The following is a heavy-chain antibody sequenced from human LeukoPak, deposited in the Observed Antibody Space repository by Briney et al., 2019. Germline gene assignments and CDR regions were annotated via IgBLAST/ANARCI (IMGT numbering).Heavy chain of an antibody. D-gene: IGHD4-17*01. CDR3: ARVLGDRRPLTKYYFDY. Sequence: WIRQPPGKGLEWIGSIYYSGSTYYNPSLKSRVTISVDTSKNQFSLKLSSVTAADTAVYYCARVLGDRRPLTKYYFDYWGQGTLVTVSS. J-gene: IGHJ4*02. CDR2: IYYSGST. V-gene: IGHV4-39*07.